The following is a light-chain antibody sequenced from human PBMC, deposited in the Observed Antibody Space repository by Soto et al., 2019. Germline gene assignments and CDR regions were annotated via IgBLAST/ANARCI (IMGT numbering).Light chain of an antibody. Sequence: EIVLTQSPATLSLSPGERATLSCRASQSVSSYLAWYQRKPGQAPRLLIYDASNRATGIPARFSGSGSGTDFTLTISRLEPEDFAVYYCQQRSIWPSFGGGNKVEIK. CDR1: QSVSSY. CDR2: DAS. V-gene: IGKV3-11*01. J-gene: IGKJ4*01. CDR3: QQRSIWPS.